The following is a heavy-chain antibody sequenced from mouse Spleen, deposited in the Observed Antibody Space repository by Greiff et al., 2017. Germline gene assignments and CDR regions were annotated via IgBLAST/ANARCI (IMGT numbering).Heavy chain of an antibody. CDR3: ARGDYYGSDAMDY. CDR2: IDPANGNT. Sequence: EVMLVESVAELVRPGASVKLSCTASGFNIKNTYMHWVKQRPEQGLEWIGRIDPANGNTKYAPKFQGKATITADTSSNTAYLQLSSLTSEDTAIYYCARGDYYGSDAMDYWGQGTSVTVSS. J-gene: IGHJ4*01. V-gene: IGHV14-3*01. D-gene: IGHD1-1*01. CDR1: GFNIKNTY.